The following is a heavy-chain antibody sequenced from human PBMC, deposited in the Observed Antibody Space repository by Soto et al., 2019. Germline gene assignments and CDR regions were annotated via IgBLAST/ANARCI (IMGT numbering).Heavy chain of an antibody. V-gene: IGHV1-69*06. CDR1: GGTFPNYI. Sequence: VHLVQSGAEVRKPGSSVNVSCKASGGTFPNYIITWVRQAPGQGLEWMGDIIPIFGTTNYAQKFQGRLTMTADKSTSTAYMELTGLRVEDMAVYFCARVSYGDYGLDFWGQGTLVTVSS. CDR3: ARVSYGDYGLDF. D-gene: IGHD4-17*01. J-gene: IGHJ4*01. CDR2: IIPIFGTT.